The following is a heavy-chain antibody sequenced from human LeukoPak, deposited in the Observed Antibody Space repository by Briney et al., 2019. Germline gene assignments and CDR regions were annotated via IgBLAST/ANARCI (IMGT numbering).Heavy chain of an antibody. CDR3: ARDPLAYCGGDCYWEVGYWYFDL. J-gene: IGHJ2*01. CDR2: ISYDGSKK. Sequence: GGSLRLFCAASGFTFSSYTMLWVRQAPGKGLEWVAVISYDGSKKYSADSVKGRFTISRDNSKNTLYLQMNSLRAEDTAVYYCARDPLAYCGGDCYWEVGYWYFDLWGRGTLVTVSS. CDR1: GFTFSSYT. V-gene: IGHV3-30*04. D-gene: IGHD2-21*02.